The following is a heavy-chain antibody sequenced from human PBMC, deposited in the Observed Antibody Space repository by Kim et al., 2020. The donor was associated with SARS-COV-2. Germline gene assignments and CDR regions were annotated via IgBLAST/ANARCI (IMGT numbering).Heavy chain of an antibody. CDR2: ISGSGGST. J-gene: IGHJ3*02. V-gene: IGHV3-23*01. CDR3: AKELGRFIAIYHGAFDI. CDR1: GFTFSSYA. Sequence: GGSLRLSCAASGFTFSSYAMSWVRQAPGKGLEWVSAISGSGGSTYYADSVKGRFTISRDNSKNTLYLQMNSLRAEDTAVYYCAKELGRFIAIYHGAFDIWGQGTMVTVSS. D-gene: IGHD6-13*01.